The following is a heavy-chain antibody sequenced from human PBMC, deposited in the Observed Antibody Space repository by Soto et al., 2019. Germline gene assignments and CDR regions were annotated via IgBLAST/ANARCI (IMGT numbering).Heavy chain of an antibody. CDR2: ISNDGSKK. CDR1: GFAFTNYG. V-gene: IGHV3-30*03. D-gene: IGHD6-19*01. J-gene: IGHJ4*02. Sequence: HPGGSLRLSCAASGFAFTNYGIHWVRPAPGKGLEWVAHISNDGSKKFYGDSVKGRFTISRDNSENTVYLQMTSLRPDDTAVFYCARDVAMPTGLGLGYWGQGTLVTVSA. CDR3: ARDVAMPTGLGLGY.